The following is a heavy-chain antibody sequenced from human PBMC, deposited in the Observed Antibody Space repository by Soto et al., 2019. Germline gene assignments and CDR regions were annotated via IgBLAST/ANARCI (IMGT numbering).Heavy chain of an antibody. CDR3: ARSISVAMDF. V-gene: IGHV4-39*01. Sequence: QLQLQESGPGLVKPSETLSLTCTVSGGSISSSSYHWGWIRQPPGKGLEWIGSIYYSGTTYYNPSLKSRVXIXADTSKNQFSLKLSSVTAADTAVYYCARSISVAMDFWGQGSLVTVSS. J-gene: IGHJ4*02. D-gene: IGHD6-19*01. CDR2: IYYSGTT. CDR1: GGSISSSSYH.